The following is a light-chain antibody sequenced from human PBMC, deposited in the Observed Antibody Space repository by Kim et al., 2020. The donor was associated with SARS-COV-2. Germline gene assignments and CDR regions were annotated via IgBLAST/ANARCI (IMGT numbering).Light chain of an antibody. Sequence: VSPGERAPRSCRASQHVSSSLAWYQQKPGQAPRLLIYGAATRATGIPARFSGSGSGTEFTLTISSLQSEDFAVYYCQQYNNWPPYSFGQGTKLEI. CDR1: QHVSSS. V-gene: IGKV3-15*01. J-gene: IGKJ2*03. CDR3: QQYNNWPPYS. CDR2: GAA.